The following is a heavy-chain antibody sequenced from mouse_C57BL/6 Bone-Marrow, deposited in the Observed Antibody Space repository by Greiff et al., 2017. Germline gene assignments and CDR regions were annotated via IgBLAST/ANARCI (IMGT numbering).Heavy chain of an antibody. V-gene: IGHV5-9*01. Sequence: DVKLVESGGGLVKPGGSLKLSWAASGFTFSSYTMSWVRQTPEKRLEWVATISGGGGNTYYPDSVKGRFTISRDNAKNTLYLQMSSLRSEDTALYYCARGSYDYDDGWYFDVWGTGTTVTVSS. CDR1: GFTFSSYT. J-gene: IGHJ1*03. D-gene: IGHD2-4*01. CDR2: ISGGGGNT. CDR3: ARGSYDYDDGWYFDV.